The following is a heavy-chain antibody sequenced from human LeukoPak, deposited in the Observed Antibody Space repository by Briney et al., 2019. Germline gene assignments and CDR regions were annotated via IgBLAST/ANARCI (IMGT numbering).Heavy chain of an antibody. V-gene: IGHV1-69*05. CDR2: IIPIFGTA. D-gene: IGHD3-3*01. CDR1: GGTFSSYA. J-gene: IGHJ4*02. Sequence: ASVKVSCKASGGTFSSYAISWVRQAPGQGLEWMGGIIPIFGTANYAQKFQGRVTITTDESTSTAYMELSSPRSEDTAVYYCAREHWYYDFWSGYLPNYFDYWGQGTLVTVSS. CDR3: AREHWYYDFWSGYLPNYFDY.